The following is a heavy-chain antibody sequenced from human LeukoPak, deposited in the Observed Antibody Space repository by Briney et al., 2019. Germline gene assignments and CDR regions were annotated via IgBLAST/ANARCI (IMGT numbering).Heavy chain of an antibody. CDR3: AKDAPPYYYDSSGYYDY. V-gene: IGHV3-30*18. Sequence: PGGSLRLSCAASGFTFSSYGMHWVRQAPGKGLEWVAVISYDGSNKYYADSVKGRFTISRDNSKNTLYLQMNSLRAEDTAVYYCAKDAPPYYYDSSGYYDYWGQGTLVTVSS. D-gene: IGHD3-22*01. J-gene: IGHJ4*02. CDR2: ISYDGSNK. CDR1: GFTFSSYG.